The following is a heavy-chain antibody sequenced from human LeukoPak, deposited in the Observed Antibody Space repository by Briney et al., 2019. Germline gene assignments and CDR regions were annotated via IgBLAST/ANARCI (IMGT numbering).Heavy chain of an antibody. CDR1: GYNFTSYY. J-gene: IGHJ4*02. V-gene: IGHV1-2*02. CDR2: INPNSGGT. Sequence: ASVKVSCKASGYNFTSYYMHWVRQAPGQGLEWMGWINPNSGGTNYAQKFQGRVTMTRDTSISTAYMELSRLRSDDTAVYYCAVMTTVVTPNFDYWGQGTLVTVSS. CDR3: AVMTTVVTPNFDY. D-gene: IGHD4-23*01.